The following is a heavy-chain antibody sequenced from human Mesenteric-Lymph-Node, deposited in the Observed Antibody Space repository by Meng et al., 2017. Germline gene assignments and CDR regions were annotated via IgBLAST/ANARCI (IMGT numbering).Heavy chain of an antibody. CDR3: AKDFDREN. V-gene: IGHV3-74*01. CDR1: GFMFSGYW. Sequence: GGSLRLSCVGSGFMFSGYWVHWVRQNPGKGPVWVARINQDGSDTRYADFAKGRFTVSRDNANDMVYMKMGRLRTEDTAIYYCAKDFDRENWGQGTMVTVSS. CDR2: INQDGSDT. J-gene: IGHJ4*02.